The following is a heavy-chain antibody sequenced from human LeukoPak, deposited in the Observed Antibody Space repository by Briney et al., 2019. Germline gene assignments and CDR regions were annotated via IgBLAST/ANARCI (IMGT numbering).Heavy chain of an antibody. CDR3: ARVVSSRGYGSGSYYKDY. J-gene: IGHJ4*02. V-gene: IGHV1-18*01. CDR2: TSAYNGNT. D-gene: IGHD3-10*01. Sequence: EASVKVSCKASGYTFTSYGISWVRQAPGQGLEWMGWTSAYNGNTNYAQKLQGRVTMTTDTSTSTAYMELRSLRSDDTAVYYCARVVSSRGYGSGSYYKDYWGQGTLVTVPS. CDR1: GYTFTSYG.